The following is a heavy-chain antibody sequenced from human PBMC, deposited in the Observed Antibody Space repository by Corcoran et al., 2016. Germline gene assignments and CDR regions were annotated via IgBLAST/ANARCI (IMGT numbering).Heavy chain of an antibody. CDR3: ARDRYYDFWGGYPAYYYYGMDV. J-gene: IGHJ6*02. V-gene: IGHV3-33*01. Sequence: QVQLVQSGGGVVQPGRSLRLSCAASGFTFSSYGMHWVRQAPGKGLEWVAVIWYDGSNKYYGDSVKGRFTIARDNSKNTLYLQMNSLRAEETAVYYCARDRYYDFWGGYPAYYYYGMDVWGQGTTVTVSS. CDR2: IWYDGSNK. CDR1: GFTFSSYG. D-gene: IGHD3-3*01.